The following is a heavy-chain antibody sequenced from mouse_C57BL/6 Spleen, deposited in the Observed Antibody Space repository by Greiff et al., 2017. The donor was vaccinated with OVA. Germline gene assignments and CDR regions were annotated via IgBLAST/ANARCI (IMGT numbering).Heavy chain of an antibody. J-gene: IGHJ1*03. CDR1: GFTFTDYY. Sequence: EVQLMESEAGLVQPGSSMKLSCTASGFTFTDYYMPWVRQVPEQGLEWIANINHDGSSTYYLDYLKGSFTITRDKAKNTLYLQMSSLKSEDTAAYYCARGGLGDFDVWGTGTTVTVSS. V-gene: IGHV5-16*01. D-gene: IGHD2-4*01. CDR2: INHDGSST. CDR3: ARGGLGDFDV.